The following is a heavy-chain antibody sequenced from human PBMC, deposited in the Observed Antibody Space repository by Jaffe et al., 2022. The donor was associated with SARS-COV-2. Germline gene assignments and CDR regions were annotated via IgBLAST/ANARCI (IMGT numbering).Heavy chain of an antibody. V-gene: IGHV3-7*01. CDR3: ARVSVGSFDI. CDR2: IKEDGSEK. D-gene: IGHD5-12*01. J-gene: IGHJ3*02. Sequence: EAQLVQSGGGLVQTGGSLRLSCAASGFTFSGIWMSWVRQAPGKGLEWVANIKEDGSEKSYVDSVRGRFTISRDNAKNSAYLQMNSLRVEDTAVYYCARVSVGSFDIWGQGTMVTVTS. CDR1: GFTFSGIW.